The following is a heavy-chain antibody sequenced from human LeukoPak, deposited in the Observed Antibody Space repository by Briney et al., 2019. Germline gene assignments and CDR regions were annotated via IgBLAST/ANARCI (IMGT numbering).Heavy chain of an antibody. CDR2: IYNSANT. J-gene: IGHJ3*02. CDR1: GFTFSGYA. V-gene: IGHV4-38-2*01. Sequence: GSLRLSCAASGFTFSGYAMSWVRQPPGKGLEWIGNIYNSANTHYNPSLKTRITMSVDTSKNQFSLKLNSVTAADTGIYYCARHSRSAYTGYENAFDIWGQGTMVTVSS. CDR3: ARHSRSAYTGYENAFDI. D-gene: IGHD5-12*01.